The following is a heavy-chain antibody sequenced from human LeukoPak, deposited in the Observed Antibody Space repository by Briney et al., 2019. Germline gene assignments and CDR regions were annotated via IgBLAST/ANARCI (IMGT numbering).Heavy chain of an antibody. V-gene: IGHV4-38-2*01. D-gene: IGHD3-10*01. CDR1: GYSISSGYY. CDR2: MYHSGST. J-gene: IGHJ4*02. CDR3: ARHSAFYYGSGTDY. Sequence: PSETLSLTCAVFGYSISSGYYWGWIRQPPGKGLEWIGSMYHSGSTYYNPSLKSRVIISVDTSKNQFSLRLRSVTAADTAVYYCARHSAFYYGSGTDYWGQGTLVTVSS.